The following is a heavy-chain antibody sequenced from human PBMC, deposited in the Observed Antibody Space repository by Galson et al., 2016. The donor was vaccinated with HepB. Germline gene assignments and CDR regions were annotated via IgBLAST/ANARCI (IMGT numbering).Heavy chain of an antibody. Sequence: SLRLSCAASGFTFSDYGMHWVRQAPGKGLQWVAVMWFDGTNKFYADSVKGRFSISRDNSKNSLYLQMNSLRAEDTAVYYCASCSSWYGRCAFDIWGQGTMVTVSS. D-gene: IGHD6-13*01. J-gene: IGHJ3*02. CDR3: ASCSSWYGRCAFDI. CDR1: GFTFSDYG. CDR2: MWFDGTNK. V-gene: IGHV3-33*01.